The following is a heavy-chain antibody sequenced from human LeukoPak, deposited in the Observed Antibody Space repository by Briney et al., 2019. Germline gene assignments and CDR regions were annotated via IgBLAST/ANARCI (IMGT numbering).Heavy chain of an antibody. Sequence: GGSLRLSCAASGFTFSSYWMSWVRQAPGKGLEWVSSISSSSSYIHYADSVKGRFTISRDNAKNSLYLQMNSLRAEDTAVYYCARDQYYYGSGSPWGYDAFDIWGQGTMVTVSS. J-gene: IGHJ3*02. D-gene: IGHD3-10*01. CDR2: ISSSSSYI. CDR1: GFTFSSYW. V-gene: IGHV3-21*01. CDR3: ARDQYYYGSGSPWGYDAFDI.